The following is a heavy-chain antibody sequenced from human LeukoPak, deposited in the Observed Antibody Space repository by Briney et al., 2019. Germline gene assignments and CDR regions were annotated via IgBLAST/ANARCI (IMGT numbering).Heavy chain of an antibody. D-gene: IGHD1-26*01. CDR3: ATGGVGASSRPHDAFDI. CDR2: VDPEDGET. CDR1: GGTFSSYA. V-gene: IGHV1-69-2*01. Sequence: ASVKVSCKASGGTFSSYAISWVQQAPGKGLEWMGLVDPEDGETIYAEKFQGRVTITADTSTDTAYMELSSLRSEDTAVYYCATGGVGASSRPHDAFDIWGQGTMVTVSS. J-gene: IGHJ3*02.